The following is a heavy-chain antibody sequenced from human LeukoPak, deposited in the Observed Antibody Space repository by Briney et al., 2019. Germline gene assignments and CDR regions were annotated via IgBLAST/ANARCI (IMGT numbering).Heavy chain of an antibody. V-gene: IGHV4-59*01. CDR2: IFYTGGT. J-gene: IGHJ4*02. CDR1: GGSISSYY. CDR3: ARGEGSGSSRYHFGY. Sequence: SETLSLTCTVSGGSISSYYWSWIRQPPGKGLEWIGYIFYTGGTNYNPSLKSRVTMSVDTSKNQFSLKLSSVTAADTAVYYCARGEGSGSSRYHFGYWGQGTLVTVSS. D-gene: IGHD3-10*01.